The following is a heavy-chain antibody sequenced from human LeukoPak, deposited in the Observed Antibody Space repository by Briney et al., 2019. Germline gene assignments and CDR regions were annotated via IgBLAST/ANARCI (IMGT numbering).Heavy chain of an antibody. V-gene: IGHV1-2*02. J-gene: IGHJ4*02. CDR3: ARDGEVRQGHCTTTSCPVDY. D-gene: IGHD2-2*01. CDR2: INPNSGDT. Sequence: GASVKVSCKASGYTFTSYGISWVRQAPGQGLEYMGWINPNSGDTNYAQKFQGRVTMTRDTSMSTAYMELSGLRFDDTAVYYCARDGEVRQGHCTTTSCPVDYWGQGTLITVSS. CDR1: GYTFTSYG.